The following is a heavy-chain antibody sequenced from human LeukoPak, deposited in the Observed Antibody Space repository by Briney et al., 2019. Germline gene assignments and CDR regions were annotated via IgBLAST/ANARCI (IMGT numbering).Heavy chain of an antibody. Sequence: GGSLRLSCTASRFTFSNFNMHWVRQAPGKGLEWVSYISGSSRDTYYADSVKGRFTISRDDAKNSLCLQMSGLRDEDTAVYYCARDYNYAMDVWGQGTTVTVSS. CDR2: ISGSSRDT. CDR3: ARDYNYAMDV. CDR1: RFTFSNFN. V-gene: IGHV3-21*05. J-gene: IGHJ6*02.